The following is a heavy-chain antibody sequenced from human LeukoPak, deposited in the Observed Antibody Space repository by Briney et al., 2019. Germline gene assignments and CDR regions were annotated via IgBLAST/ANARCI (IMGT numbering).Heavy chain of an antibody. CDR2: INHSGST. CDR3: ARERVADRPFDY. V-gene: IGHV4-34*01. D-gene: IGHD6-19*01. Sequence: SETLSLTCAVYGGSFSGYYWSWIRQPPGKGLEWIGEINHSGSTNYNPSLKSRVTISVDTSKNQFSLKLSSVTAADTAVYYCARERVADRPFDYWGQGTLVTVSS. J-gene: IGHJ4*02. CDR1: GGSFSGYY.